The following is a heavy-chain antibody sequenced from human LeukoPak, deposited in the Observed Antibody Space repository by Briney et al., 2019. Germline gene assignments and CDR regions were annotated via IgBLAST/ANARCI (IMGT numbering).Heavy chain of an antibody. V-gene: IGHV3-21*01. CDR1: GFTFSDYS. CDR2: ISSSGSYI. J-gene: IGHJ6*03. Sequence: GGSLRLSCAASGFTFSDYSMNWVRQAPGKGLEWVSSISSSGSYIYYADSVKGRFTISRDNAKNSLYLQMNSLRAEDTAVYYCARKYYDFWSGYPHYYYYMDVWGKGTTVTVSS. D-gene: IGHD3-3*01. CDR3: ARKYYDFWSGYPHYYYYMDV.